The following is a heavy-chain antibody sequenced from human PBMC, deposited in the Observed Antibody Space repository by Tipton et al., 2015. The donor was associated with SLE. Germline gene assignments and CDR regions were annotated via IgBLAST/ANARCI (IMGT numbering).Heavy chain of an antibody. CDR2: ISGYNGNT. CDR3: ARLGDWDQYYCMDV. CDR1: GYTFTSYR. D-gene: IGHD3-16*01. Sequence: QSGAEVRKPGASVTVSCKASGYTFTSYRITWVRQAPGQGLEWMGWISGYNGNTNYAQKLQGRVTMTTDTSASTAYMELRSLRSGDTAVYYCARLGDWDQYYCMDVWGKGTTVTVSS. J-gene: IGHJ6*03. V-gene: IGHV1-18*01.